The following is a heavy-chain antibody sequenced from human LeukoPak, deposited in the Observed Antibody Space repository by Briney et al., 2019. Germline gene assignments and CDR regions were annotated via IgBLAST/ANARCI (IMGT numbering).Heavy chain of an antibody. CDR2: ISYDGSNK. Sequence: RRSLRLSCAASGFTFSSYGMHWVRQAPGKGLEWVAVISYDGSNKYYADSVKGRFTISRDNSKNTLYLQMNSLRAEDTAVYYCANGQWLDYWGQGTLVTVSS. CDR3: ANGQWLDY. V-gene: IGHV3-30*18. D-gene: IGHD3-22*01. J-gene: IGHJ4*02. CDR1: GFTFSSYG.